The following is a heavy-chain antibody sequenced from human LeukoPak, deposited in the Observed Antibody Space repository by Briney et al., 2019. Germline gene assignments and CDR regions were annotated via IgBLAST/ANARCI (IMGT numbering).Heavy chain of an antibody. CDR3: ARGYPRTGGSSFLSGPIDIGRYFDY. CDR2: IYYSGST. CDR1: GGSISSSSYY. J-gene: IGHJ4*02. Sequence: KPSETLSLTCTVSGGSISSSSYYWGWIRQPPGKGLEWIGSIYYSGSTYYNPSLKSRVTISIDMSKKQFSLNLNSVTAADTAVFYCARGYPRTGGSSFLSGPIDIGRYFDYWGQGTLVTVSS. V-gene: IGHV4-39*07. D-gene: IGHD6-6*01.